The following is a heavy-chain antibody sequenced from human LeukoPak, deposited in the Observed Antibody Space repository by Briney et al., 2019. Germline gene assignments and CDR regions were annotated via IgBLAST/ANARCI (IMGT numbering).Heavy chain of an antibody. CDR1: GGSISSYY. V-gene: IGHV4-59*08. J-gene: IGHJ4*02. D-gene: IGHD3-22*01. CDR3: ARGGLPAFLGDSSGYYYGY. CDR2: IYYSGST. Sequence: SETLSLTCTVSGGSISSYYWSWIRQPPGKGLEWIGYIYYSGSTNYNPSLKSRVTISVDTSKNQFSLKLSSVTAADTAVYYCARGGLPAFLGDSSGYYYGYWGQGTLVTVSS.